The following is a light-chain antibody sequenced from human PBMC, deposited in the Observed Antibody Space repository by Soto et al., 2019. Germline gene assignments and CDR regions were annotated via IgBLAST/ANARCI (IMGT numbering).Light chain of an antibody. CDR2: EVS. V-gene: IGLV2-14*01. CDR1: SSDVGGYNY. Sequence: HSVLTQPASVSGSPGQSITLSCTGTSSDVGGYNYVSWYQQHPGKAPKLMIYEVSNRPSGVSNRFSCSKSGNKASLTISGLQPEDEHDYYCSSYKSRSTLVFGGGKPLNVL. CDR3: SSYKSRSTLV. J-gene: IGLJ2*01.